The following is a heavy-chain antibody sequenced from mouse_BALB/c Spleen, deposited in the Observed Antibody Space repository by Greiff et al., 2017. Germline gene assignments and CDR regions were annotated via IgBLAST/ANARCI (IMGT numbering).Heavy chain of an antibody. CDR3: ARDDGLRGFAY. CDR2: ISSGGSYT. Sequence: EVQRVESGGGLVKPGGSLKLSCAASGFTFSSYAMSWVRQSPEKRLEWVAEISSGGSYTYYPDTVTGRFTISRDNAKNTLYLEMSSLRSEDTAMYYCARDDGLRGFAYWGQGTLVTVSA. V-gene: IGHV5-9-4*01. J-gene: IGHJ3*01. CDR1: GFTFSSYA. D-gene: IGHD3-1*01.